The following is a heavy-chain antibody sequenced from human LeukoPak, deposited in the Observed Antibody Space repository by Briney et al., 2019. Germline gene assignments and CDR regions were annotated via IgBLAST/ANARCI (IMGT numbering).Heavy chain of an antibody. CDR3: ARDRGAYYYGSETPYYYYYYGMDV. Sequence: GRSLRLSCAASGFTFSSYGMHWVRQAPGKGLEWVAVIWYDGSNKYYADSVKGRFTISRDNSKNTLYLQMNSLRAEDTAVYYCARDRGAYYYGSETPYYYYYYGMDVWGQGTTVTVSS. CDR2: IWYDGSNK. CDR1: GFTFSSYG. V-gene: IGHV3-33*01. D-gene: IGHD3-10*01. J-gene: IGHJ6*02.